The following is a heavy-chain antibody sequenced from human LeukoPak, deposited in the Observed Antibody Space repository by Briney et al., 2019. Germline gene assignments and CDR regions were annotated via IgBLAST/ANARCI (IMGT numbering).Heavy chain of an antibody. CDR2: IKQDGSEK. CDR1: GFTFSSNW. Sequence: GGSLRLSCGAYGFTFSSNWMSWVRQAPGKGLEWVANIKQDGSEKYYVDSVKGRFTISRDNAKNSLYLQMNSLRAEDTAVYYCASSFDWGQGTLVTVSS. D-gene: IGHD3-10*01. J-gene: IGHJ4*02. CDR3: ASSFD. V-gene: IGHV3-7*01.